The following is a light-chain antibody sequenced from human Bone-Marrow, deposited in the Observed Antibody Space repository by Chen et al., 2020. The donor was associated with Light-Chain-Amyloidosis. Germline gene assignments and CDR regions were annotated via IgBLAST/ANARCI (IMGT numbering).Light chain of an antibody. CDR1: NIGSTS. J-gene: IGLJ3*02. CDR2: DDS. V-gene: IGLV3-21*02. CDR3: QGWDRSSDRPV. Sequence: SYVLTQPSSVSVSPGQTAPIACGGNNIGSTSVHWYQQTPGQAPLLVVYDDSDRPSGIPERLSGSNSGNTATLTSRRVEAGDEADYYCQGWDRSSDRPVFGGGTKLTV.